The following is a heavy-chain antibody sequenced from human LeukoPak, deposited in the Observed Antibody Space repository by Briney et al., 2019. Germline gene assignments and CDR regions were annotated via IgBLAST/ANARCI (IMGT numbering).Heavy chain of an antibody. D-gene: IGHD6-13*01. Sequence: GGSLRLSCAASGFTFSSYAMHWVRQAPGKGLEWVAVISYDGSNKYYADSVKGRFTISRDNSKNTLYLQMNSLRAEDTAVYYCARGIAAATPPDYWGQGTLVTVSS. CDR3: ARGIAAATPPDY. J-gene: IGHJ4*02. CDR1: GFTFSSYA. CDR2: ISYDGSNK. V-gene: IGHV3-30-3*01.